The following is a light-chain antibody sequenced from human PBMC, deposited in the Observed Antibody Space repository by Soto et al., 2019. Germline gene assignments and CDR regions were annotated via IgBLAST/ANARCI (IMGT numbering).Light chain of an antibody. V-gene: IGKV1-39*01. CDR3: QQSYSTPWT. J-gene: IGKJ1*01. CDR1: QSTSSY. Sequence: DIQMTQSPSSLSASVGDRVTITCRASQSTSSYLNWYQQKPGKAPKLLIDAASSLQSGVPSRFRGSGSGKDFTLTISSLQPEDFATYYCQQSYSTPWTFGQGTKVEIK. CDR2: AAS.